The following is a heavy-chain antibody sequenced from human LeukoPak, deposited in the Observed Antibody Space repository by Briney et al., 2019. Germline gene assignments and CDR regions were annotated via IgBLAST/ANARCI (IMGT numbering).Heavy chain of an antibody. CDR1: GYTFTGYH. CDR2: INPNSGGT. CDR3: ARDKPAEAALDF. J-gene: IGHJ4*02. V-gene: IGHV1-2*02. Sequence: ASVKVSCKASGYTFTGYHIHWVRQAPGQGLEWMGWINPNSGGTNYAQKFQGRVTMTRDRSINTAYMDLRSLTYDDTAVYYCARDKPAEAALDFWGQGTLVTVSS.